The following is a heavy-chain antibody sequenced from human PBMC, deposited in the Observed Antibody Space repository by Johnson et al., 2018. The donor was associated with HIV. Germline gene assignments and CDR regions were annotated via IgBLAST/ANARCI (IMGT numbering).Heavy chain of an antibody. CDR2: IWYDGSNK. CDR3: AKGEVGDIVATIEPTLDI. Sequence: QVQLVESGGGVVQPGRSLRLSCVVSGFTFSSYGMHWVRQAPGKGLEWVAVIWYDGSNKYYADSVKGRFTISRDNSKNPVYLQMNSLRAEDTAVYYCAKGEVGDIVATIEPTLDIWGQGTMVTVSS. CDR1: GFTFSSYG. J-gene: IGHJ3*02. V-gene: IGHV3-33*06. D-gene: IGHD5-12*01.